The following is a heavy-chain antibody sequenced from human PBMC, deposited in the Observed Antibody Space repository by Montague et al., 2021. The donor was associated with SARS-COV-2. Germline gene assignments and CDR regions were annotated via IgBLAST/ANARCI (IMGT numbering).Heavy chain of an antibody. J-gene: IGHJ4*02. CDR3: ARAQNICFIANCVNYFDL. V-gene: IGHV4-59*01. CDR2: VHYTGST. Sequence: SETLSLTCEVSGGSTSGYYWTWIRQSPGKGLEWIGYVHYTGSTKYNPSLKTRVSLSLDTPKNHFSLHLSSVTAADTAIYFCARAQNICFIANCVNYFDLWGLGALVTVSS. CDR1: GGSTSGYY. D-gene: IGHD2-15*01.